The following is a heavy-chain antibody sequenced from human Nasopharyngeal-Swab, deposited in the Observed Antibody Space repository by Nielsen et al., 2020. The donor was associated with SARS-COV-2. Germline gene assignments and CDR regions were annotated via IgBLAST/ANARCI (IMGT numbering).Heavy chain of an antibody. D-gene: IGHD6-19*01. Sequence: SETLSLTCAVYGGSFSSYYWTWIRQPPGKGLEWIGEINHGGGTNYNPSLKSRVTISVDTSKNQFSLNLSSVTAADTAVCYCARGRQQWLIYDYWGQGTLVTVSS. CDR1: GGSFSSYY. CDR3: ARGRQQWLIYDY. V-gene: IGHV4-34*01. CDR2: INHGGGT. J-gene: IGHJ4*02.